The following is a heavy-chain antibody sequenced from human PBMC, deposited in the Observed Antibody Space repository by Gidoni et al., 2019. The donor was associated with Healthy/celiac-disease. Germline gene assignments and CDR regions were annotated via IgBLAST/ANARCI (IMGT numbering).Heavy chain of an antibody. CDR1: GFTFSSYG. CDR2: ISYDGSNK. V-gene: IGHV3-30*18. Sequence: QVQLVASGGGVVQPGRSLRLSCAASGFTFSSYGMHWVRQAPGKGLEWVAVISYDGSNKYYADSVKGRFTISRDNSKNTLYLQMNSLRAEDTAVYYCAKDRGSGWYAVPDYFDYWGQGTLVTVSS. CDR3: AKDRGSGWYAVPDYFDY. D-gene: IGHD6-19*01. J-gene: IGHJ4*02.